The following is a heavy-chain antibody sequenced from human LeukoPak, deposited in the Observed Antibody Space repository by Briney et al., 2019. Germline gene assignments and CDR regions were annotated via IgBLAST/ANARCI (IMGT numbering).Heavy chain of an antibody. CDR2: INWNGAST. Sequence: GGSLRLSCVASGFTFDDYAMSWVRQVPGKGLEGVSGINWNGASTTYGDSVEGRFTVSRDNAKNSLYLQMNSLRAEDTAFYYCARVNSYSKGDFDFWGQGTLVVVSS. CDR3: ARVNSYSKGDFDF. D-gene: IGHD4-11*01. J-gene: IGHJ4*02. CDR1: GFTFDDYA. V-gene: IGHV3-20*04.